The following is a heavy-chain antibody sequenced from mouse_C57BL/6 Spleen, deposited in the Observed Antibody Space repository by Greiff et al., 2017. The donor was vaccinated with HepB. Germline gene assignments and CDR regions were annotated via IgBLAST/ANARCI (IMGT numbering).Heavy chain of an antibody. CDR2: IYPGSGST. J-gene: IGHJ3*01. CDR3: ASYYSNYEGAY. V-gene: IGHV1-55*01. CDR1: GYTFTSYW. Sequence: VKLQQPGAELVKPGASVKMSCKASGYTFTSYWITWVKQRPGQGLEWIGDIYPGSGSTNYNEKFKSKATLTVDTSSSTAYMQLSSLTSEDSAVYYCASYYSNYEGAYWGQGTLVTVSA. D-gene: IGHD2-5*01.